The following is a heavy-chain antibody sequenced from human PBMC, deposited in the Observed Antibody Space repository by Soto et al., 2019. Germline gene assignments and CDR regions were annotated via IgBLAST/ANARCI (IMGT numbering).Heavy chain of an antibody. Sequence: QVQLVQSGAEVKKPGASVKVSCKASGYTFTSYGISWVRQAPGQGLEWMGWISAYNGNTNYAQKLQGRVTMTTDTSTSTAYMELRSLRSDDTAMYYCARDDVVPAAIDYYYYGMDVWGQGTTVTVSS. D-gene: IGHD2-2*01. CDR1: GYTFTSYG. CDR2: ISAYNGNT. J-gene: IGHJ6*02. CDR3: ARDDVVPAAIDYYYYGMDV. V-gene: IGHV1-18*01.